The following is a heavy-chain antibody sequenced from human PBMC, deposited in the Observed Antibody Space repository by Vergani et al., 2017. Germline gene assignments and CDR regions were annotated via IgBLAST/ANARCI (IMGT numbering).Heavy chain of an antibody. CDR3: AREREDAYYYYYYYMDV. V-gene: IGHV1-69*01. J-gene: IGHJ6*03. Sequence: QVQLVQSGAEVKKPGSSVKVSCKASGGTFSSYAISWVRQAPGQGLEWMGGIIPIFGTANYAQKFQGRVPITADESTSTAYMELSSLRSEDTAVYYCAREREDAYYYYYYYMDVWGKGTTVTVSS. CDR1: GGTFSSYA. D-gene: IGHD3-16*01. CDR2: IIPIFGTA.